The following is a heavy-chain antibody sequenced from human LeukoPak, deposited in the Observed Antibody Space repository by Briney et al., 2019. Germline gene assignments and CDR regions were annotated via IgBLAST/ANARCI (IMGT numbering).Heavy chain of an antibody. J-gene: IGHJ4*02. Sequence: SSETLSLTCTVSGGSFSSYFWSWIRQPPGKGLEWIGYIYYSGSTHYNSSLKSRVTISLDTPRNQFSLKLSSVTAADTAVYYCARQLGDRLLFDYWGQGTLVTVSS. V-gene: IGHV4-59*01. CDR2: IYYSGST. CDR1: GGSFSSYF. CDR3: ARQLGDRLLFDY. D-gene: IGHD2-21*01.